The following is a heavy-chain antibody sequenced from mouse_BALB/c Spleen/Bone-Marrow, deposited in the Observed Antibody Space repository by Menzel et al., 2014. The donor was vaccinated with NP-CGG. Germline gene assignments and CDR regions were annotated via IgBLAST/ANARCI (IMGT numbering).Heavy chain of an antibody. CDR3: AKSAGHYEGDWLTY. V-gene: IGHV14-3*02. CDR1: GFNIKDTY. D-gene: IGHD2-4*01. CDR2: IDHVNGNS. Sequence: EVMLEESGAELVTPGASGKLPCIVSGFNIKDTYIYWMKQRPEQGLEWIGRIDHVNGNSKFDPKFQGKATITADTSSNTAYLQLISLTSEATAVYYCAKSAGHYEGDWLTYWGQGTIVTVS. J-gene: IGHJ3*01.